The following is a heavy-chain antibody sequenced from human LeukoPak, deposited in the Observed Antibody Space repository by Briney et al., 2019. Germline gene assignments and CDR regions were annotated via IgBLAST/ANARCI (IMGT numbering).Heavy chain of an antibody. J-gene: IGHJ3*02. Sequence: ASVKVSCKASGYTFTSYGISWVRQAPGQGLEWMGWISAYNGNTNYAQKLQGRVTMTTDTSTSTAYMELRSLRSDDTAVYYCAKGPRDISTGNYDEFDIWGQGTMVTVSS. CDR2: ISAYNGNT. V-gene: IGHV1-18*01. D-gene: IGHD3-9*01. CDR1: GYTFTSYG. CDR3: AKGPRDISTGNYDEFDI.